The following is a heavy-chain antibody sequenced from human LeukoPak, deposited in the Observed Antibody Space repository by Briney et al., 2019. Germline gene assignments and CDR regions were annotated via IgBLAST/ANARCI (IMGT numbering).Heavy chain of an antibody. CDR2: IRSKTDDETT. CDR1: GFTFSSAW. V-gene: IGHV3-15*01. Sequence: PGGSLRLSCAASGFTFSSAWMSWVRQAPGKGPEWVGRIRSKTDDETTEYAASVKGRFIVSRDDGKNTLYLQMNSLKTEDTAVYYCARASQYYYGSRSQGLDYWGQGTLVTVSS. J-gene: IGHJ4*02. D-gene: IGHD3-10*01. CDR3: ARASQYYYGSRSQGLDY.